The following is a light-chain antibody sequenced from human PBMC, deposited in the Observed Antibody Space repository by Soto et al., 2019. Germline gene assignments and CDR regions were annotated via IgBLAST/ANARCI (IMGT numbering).Light chain of an antibody. Sequence: EIVFTTFPGTRSLSPGARATLSCRASQSVSSSYLAWYQQKPGQAPRLLIYRTSNRATGIPDRFSGSGSGTDFTLTISRLEPEDFAVYWCQQYDSSPRTFGQGTKVDIK. CDR2: RTS. V-gene: IGKV3-20*01. J-gene: IGKJ1*01. CDR3: QQYDSSPRT. CDR1: QSVSSSY.